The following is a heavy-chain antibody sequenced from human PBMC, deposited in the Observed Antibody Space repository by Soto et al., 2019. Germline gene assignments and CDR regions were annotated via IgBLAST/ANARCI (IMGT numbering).Heavy chain of an antibody. Sequence: PSETLSLTCAVSGGSISSDNWWSWVRQPPGKGLEWIGEIYRSGSTNYNPSLKSRVTISVDKSKNQFSLRLSSVTAADTAVYYCARDSGVGQLGLGMFDYWGQGTLVTVSS. CDR1: GGSISSDNW. D-gene: IGHD6-6*01. CDR2: IYRSGST. V-gene: IGHV4-4*02. J-gene: IGHJ4*02. CDR3: ARDSGVGQLGLGMFDY.